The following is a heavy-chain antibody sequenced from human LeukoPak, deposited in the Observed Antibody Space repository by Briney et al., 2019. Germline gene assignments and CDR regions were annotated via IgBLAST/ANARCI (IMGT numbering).Heavy chain of an antibody. CDR1: GYTFTSYD. CDR3: ATSTIFGVSAFDY. D-gene: IGHD3-3*01. J-gene: IGHJ4*02. CDR2: MNPNSGNT. Sequence: ASVKVSCKASGYTFTSYDISWVRQATGQGLEWMGWMNPNSGNTGYAQKFQDRVTMTRNTSISTAYMELSSLRSEDTAVYYCATSTIFGVSAFDYWGQGTLVTVSS. V-gene: IGHV1-8*01.